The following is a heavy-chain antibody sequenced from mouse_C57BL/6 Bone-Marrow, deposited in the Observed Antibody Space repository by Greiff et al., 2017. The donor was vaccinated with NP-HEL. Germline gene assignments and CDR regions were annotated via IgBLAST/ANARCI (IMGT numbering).Heavy chain of an antibody. CDR2: IHPNSGST. J-gene: IGHJ3*01. Sequence: VQLQQPGAELVKPGASVKLSCKASGYTFTSYWMHWVKQRPGQGLEWIGMIHPNSGSTNYNEKFKSKATLTVDKSSSTAYMQLSSLTSEDSAVYYCARRYGSSSFAYWGQGTLVTVSA. CDR3: ARRYGSSSFAY. CDR1: GYTFTSYW. D-gene: IGHD1-1*01. V-gene: IGHV1-64*01.